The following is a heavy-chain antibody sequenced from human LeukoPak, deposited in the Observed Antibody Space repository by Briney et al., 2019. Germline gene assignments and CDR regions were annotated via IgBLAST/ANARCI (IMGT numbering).Heavy chain of an antibody. D-gene: IGHD6-13*01. CDR3: ARKGPLVRDYFDY. CDR2: ISSSSSYI. V-gene: IGHV3-21*01. Sequence: GGSLRLSCAASGFTFSSYSMNWVRQAPGKGLEWVSSISSSSSYIYYADSVKGRFTISRDNAKNSLYLQTNSLRAEDTAVYYCARKGPLVRDYFDYWGQGTLVTVSS. J-gene: IGHJ4*02. CDR1: GFTFSSYS.